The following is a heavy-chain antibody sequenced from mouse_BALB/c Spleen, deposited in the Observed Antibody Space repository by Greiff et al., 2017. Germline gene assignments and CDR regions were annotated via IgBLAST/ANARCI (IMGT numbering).Heavy chain of an antibody. V-gene: IGHV1-69*01. D-gene: IGHD2-14*01. CDR3: ARRHYRYDYWYFDV. CDR2: IDTSDSYT. Sequence: QVQLQQPGAELVMPGASVKMSCKASGYTFTDYWMHWVKQRPGQGLEWIGAIDTSDSYTSYNQKFKGKATLTVDESSSTAYMQLSSLTSEDSAVYYCARRHYRYDYWYFDVWGEGTTVTVSS. CDR1: GYTFTDYW. J-gene: IGHJ1*01.